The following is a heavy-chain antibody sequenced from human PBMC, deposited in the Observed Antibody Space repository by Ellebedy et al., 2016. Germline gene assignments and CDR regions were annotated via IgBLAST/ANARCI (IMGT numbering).Heavy chain of an antibody. V-gene: IGHV3-7*01. J-gene: IGHJ6*03. Sequence: GGSLRLSXVASGFAFSDHSMTWVRQAPGKGLEWVANIKKDGSEEYYVGSVKGRFTISRDNAKNSLFLQINSLRAEDTAVYFCARDVEGKGYCNSPNCFMYLYDYMDVWGKGTTVIVSS. CDR3: ARDVEGKGYCNSPNCFMYLYDYMDV. D-gene: IGHD2-2*01. CDR2: IKKDGSEE. CDR1: GFAFSDHS.